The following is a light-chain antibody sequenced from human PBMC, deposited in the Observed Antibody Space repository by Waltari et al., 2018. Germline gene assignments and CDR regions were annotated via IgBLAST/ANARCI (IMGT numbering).Light chain of an antibody. V-gene: IGLV2-11*01. CDR3: CVYAADFL. CDR2: DVD. CDR1: RSDVGGYDY. Sequence: QPALTQPRSVSGSPGQSVTLSCTGRRSDVGGYDYDSWYRQYPGTDPKLLLHDVDKRPSGVPDPFSGSQAGNAPPLTISGLQAEDEADYYCCVYAADFLVGGGTKLTVL. J-gene: IGLJ2*01.